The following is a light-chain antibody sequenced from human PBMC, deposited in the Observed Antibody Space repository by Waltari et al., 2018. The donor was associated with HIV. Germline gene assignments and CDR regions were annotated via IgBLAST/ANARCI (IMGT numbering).Light chain of an antibody. CDR3: CSYAGSVV. CDR1: SSAVGSYNL. CDR2: EGS. J-gene: IGLJ2*01. Sequence: QSALTQPASVSGSPGPSTTIPCPVTSSAVGSYNLVSWYQQHPGKAPKLMIYEGSKRPSGVSNRFSGSKSGNTASLTISGLQAEDETDYYCCSYAGSVVFGGGTKLTVL. V-gene: IGLV2-23*01.